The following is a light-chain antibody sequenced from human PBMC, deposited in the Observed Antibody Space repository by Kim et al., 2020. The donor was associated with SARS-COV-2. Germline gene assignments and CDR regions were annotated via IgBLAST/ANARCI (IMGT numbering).Light chain of an antibody. Sequence: IVMTQSPATLSVSPGERVTLSCRASQSVRNNLAWYQQKPGQAPRLIIYGASTRATGIPDRFSGSGSGTEFTLTISNLQSEDFAVYYCQQYSKWPPLTFGGGTKVDIK. CDR1: QSVRNN. CDR3: QQYSKWPPLT. J-gene: IGKJ4*01. V-gene: IGKV3-15*01. CDR2: GAS.